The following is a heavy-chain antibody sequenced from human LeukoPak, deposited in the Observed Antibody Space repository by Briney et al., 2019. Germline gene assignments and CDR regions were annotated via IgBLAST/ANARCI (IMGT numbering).Heavy chain of an antibody. Sequence: PGGSLRLSCAASGFTFSSYSMHWVRQAPGKGLEWVSSISSSSYIYYADSVKGRFTISRDNAKNSLYLQMNSLRADDTAVYYCARDTLEGSGSYQGGFDYWGQGTLVTVSS. V-gene: IGHV3-21*01. CDR1: GFTFSSYS. D-gene: IGHD3-10*01. CDR3: ARDTLEGSGSYQGGFDY. J-gene: IGHJ4*02. CDR2: ISSSSYI.